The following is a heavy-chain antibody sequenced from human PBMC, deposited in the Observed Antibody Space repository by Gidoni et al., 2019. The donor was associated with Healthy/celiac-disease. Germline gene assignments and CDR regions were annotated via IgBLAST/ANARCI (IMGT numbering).Heavy chain of an antibody. D-gene: IGHD6-13*01. V-gene: IGHV3-49*05. Sequence: EVQLVESGGGLVKPGRSLRLSCTASGFTFGDYAMSWFRQAPGKGLEWVGFIRSKAYGGTTEYAASVKGRFTISRDDSKSIAYLQMNSLKTEDTAVYYCTPRRYSSSWTFDYWGQGTLVTVSS. CDR3: TPRRYSSSWTFDY. CDR2: IRSKAYGGTT. CDR1: GFTFGDYA. J-gene: IGHJ4*02.